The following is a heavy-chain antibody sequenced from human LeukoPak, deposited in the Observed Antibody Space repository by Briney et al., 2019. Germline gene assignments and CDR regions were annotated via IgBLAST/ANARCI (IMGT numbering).Heavy chain of an antibody. V-gene: IGHV3-23*01. CDR2: FGGSGDNT. J-gene: IGHJ3*02. CDR3: ARGAPAGPFDAFDI. D-gene: IGHD6-13*01. Sequence: GGSLRLSCAASGFTFSSYAMSWVRQAPGKGLEWVSGFGGSGDNTYYAEYVKGRFTISRDNSKNTLYLQMNSLRAEDTAVYYCARGAPAGPFDAFDIWGQGTMVTVSS. CDR1: GFTFSSYA.